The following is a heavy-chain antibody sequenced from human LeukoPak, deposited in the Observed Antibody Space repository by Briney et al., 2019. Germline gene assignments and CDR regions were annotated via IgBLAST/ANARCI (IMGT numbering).Heavy chain of an antibody. CDR1: GGSFSGYY. J-gene: IGHJ6*03. D-gene: IGHD1-26*01. Sequence: PSETLSLTCAVYGGSFSGYYWSWIRQPPGKGLEWIGEINHSGSTNYNPSLKSRVTISVDTSKNQFSLKLSSVTAADTAVYYCAREREAGDYYYYYYMDVWGKGTTVTVSS. V-gene: IGHV4-34*01. CDR2: INHSGST. CDR3: AREREAGDYYYYYYMDV.